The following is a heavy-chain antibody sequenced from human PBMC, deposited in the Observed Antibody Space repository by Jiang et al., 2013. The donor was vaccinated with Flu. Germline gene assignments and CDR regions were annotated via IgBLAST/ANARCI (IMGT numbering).Heavy chain of an antibody. CDR1: GGSISSSTYY. D-gene: IGHD1-26*01. CDR2: MYHSGST. Sequence: VLLKPSETLSLTCTVSGGSISSSTYYWGWIRQPPGKGLEWIGTMYHSGSTYYNPSLKSRVTISVDTSKNQFSLKLSSVTAADTAVYYCARLSRPGIVGATTHFWGQGTLVTVSS. CDR3: ARLSRPGIVGATTHF. J-gene: IGHJ4*02. V-gene: IGHV4-39*01.